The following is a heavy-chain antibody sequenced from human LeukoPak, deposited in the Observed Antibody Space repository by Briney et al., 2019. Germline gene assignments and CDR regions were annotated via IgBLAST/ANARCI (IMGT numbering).Heavy chain of an antibody. D-gene: IGHD4-17*01. Sequence: GGSLRLSCAASGFTFSSYSMNWVRQAPGKGLEWVSSISSSSDYIYFADSVKGRFTISRDNAKNSLYPQMNSLRAEDTAVYYCARETTVTSGWFDPWGQGTLVTVSS. J-gene: IGHJ5*02. V-gene: IGHV3-21*01. CDR2: ISSSSDYI. CDR3: ARETTVTSGWFDP. CDR1: GFTFSSYS.